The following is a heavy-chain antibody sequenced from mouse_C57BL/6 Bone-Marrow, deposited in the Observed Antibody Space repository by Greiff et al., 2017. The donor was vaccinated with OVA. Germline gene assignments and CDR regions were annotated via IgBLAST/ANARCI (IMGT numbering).Heavy chain of an antibody. D-gene: IGHD4-1*01. Sequence: EVHLVESGGGLVQPGGSMKLSCVASGFTFSNYWMNWVRQSPEKGLEWVAQIRLKSDNYATHYAESVKGRFTISRDASKSSVYLQMNNLRAEDTGIYYGTGTGTLAYWGQGTLVTVSA. J-gene: IGHJ3*01. CDR3: TGTGTLAY. CDR1: GFTFSNYW. V-gene: IGHV6-3*01. CDR2: IRLKSDNYAT.